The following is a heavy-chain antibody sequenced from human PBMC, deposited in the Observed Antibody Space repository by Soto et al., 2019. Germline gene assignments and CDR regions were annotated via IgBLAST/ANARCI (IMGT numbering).Heavy chain of an antibody. CDR2: IIPIFGTA. Sequence: QVQLVQSGAEVKKPGSSVKVSCKASGGTFSSYAISWVRQAPGQGLEWMGGIIPIFGTANYAQKFQGRVTITADESTSTAYMELSSVRSEDTAVYYCATIRLKNWKYVRVGYFDYWGQGTLVTVSS. D-gene: IGHD1-7*01. J-gene: IGHJ4*02. CDR3: ATIRLKNWKYVRVGYFDY. CDR1: GGTFSSYA. V-gene: IGHV1-69*01.